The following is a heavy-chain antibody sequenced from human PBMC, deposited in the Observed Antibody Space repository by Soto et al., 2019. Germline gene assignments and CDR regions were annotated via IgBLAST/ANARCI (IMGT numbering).Heavy chain of an antibody. D-gene: IGHD2-15*01. J-gene: IGHJ6*02. CDR2: IYYSGST. V-gene: IGHV4-59*07. Sequence: PSDTLALSCTVSGGSISSYYWSWIRQRPGEGLEWIGYIYYSGSTNYNPSLQSRVTISVDTSKNQFSLKLSSVTAADPAVYYCARVGGGYCDYDYYYGMDVWGQGTTVTVSS. CDR3: ARVGGGYCDYDYYYGMDV. CDR1: GGSISSYY.